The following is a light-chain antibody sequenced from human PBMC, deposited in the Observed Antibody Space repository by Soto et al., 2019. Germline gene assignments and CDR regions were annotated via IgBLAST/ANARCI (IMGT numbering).Light chain of an antibody. V-gene: IGLV2-8*01. Sequence: QSALTQPPSASGSPGQSVTISCTGTSSDVGDYKFVSWYQQHPGKAPKLLIYEVSRRPSGVPDRFSGSKSGNTASLTVSGLQAEDEADYYCSSYAGNNNVVFGGGTNSPS. CDR3: SSYAGNNNVV. CDR1: SSDVGDYKF. CDR2: EVS. J-gene: IGLJ2*01.